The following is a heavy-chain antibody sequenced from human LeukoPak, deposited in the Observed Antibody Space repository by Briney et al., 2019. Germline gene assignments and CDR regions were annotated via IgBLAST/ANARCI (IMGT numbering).Heavy chain of an antibody. CDR3: ARDNSGWYSQFDY. Sequence: GASVKVSCKASGYTFFGYYIHWVCQAPGQGLEWMGWINPNSDGTKYAEKFQGRVTMTRDTSISTAYMELNWLKSDDTAVYYCARDNSGWYSQFDYWGQGTLVTVSS. CDR1: GYTFFGYY. D-gene: IGHD6-19*01. J-gene: IGHJ4*02. CDR2: INPNSDGT. V-gene: IGHV1-2*02.